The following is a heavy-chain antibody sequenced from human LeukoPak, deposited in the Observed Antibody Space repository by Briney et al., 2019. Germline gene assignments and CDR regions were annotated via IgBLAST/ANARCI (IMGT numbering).Heavy chain of an antibody. V-gene: IGHV3-74*01. CDR2: INSDGSST. D-gene: IGHD3-10*01. Sequence: GGSLRLSCAASGFTFSSYWMHWVRQAPGKGLVWVSRINSDGSSTSYADSVKGRFTISRDNAKNTLYLQMNSLRAEDTAVYYCAREPHYYGSGSSTEGGSAFDIWGQGTMVTVSS. J-gene: IGHJ3*02. CDR1: GFTFSSYW. CDR3: AREPHYYGSGSSTEGGSAFDI.